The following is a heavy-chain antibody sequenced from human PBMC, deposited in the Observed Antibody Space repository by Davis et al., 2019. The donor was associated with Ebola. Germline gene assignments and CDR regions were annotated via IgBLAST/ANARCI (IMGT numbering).Heavy chain of an antibody. V-gene: IGHV3-30*03. CDR2: ISYDGSNK. CDR1: GFTFSSYG. CDR3: AREGFSYGEY. Sequence: GESLKISCAASGFTFSSYGMHWVRQAPGKGLEWVAVISYDGSNKYYADSVKGRFTVSRDNDKNSLYLQMDSLRGEDTAVYYCAREGFSYGEYWGQGTLVTVSS. D-gene: IGHD5-18*01. J-gene: IGHJ4*02.